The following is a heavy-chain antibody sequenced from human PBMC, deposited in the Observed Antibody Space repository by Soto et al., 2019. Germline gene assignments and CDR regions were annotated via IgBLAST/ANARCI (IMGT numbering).Heavy chain of an antibody. Sequence: QVQLVQSGTEVKEPGASVKVSCKASGYTFTSYGISWVRQAPGQGLEWMGWISTYNGNTNYAQKLQGRVTMTTDTSTSTAYQELRSLTTDDTAVYYCARQLLSYNWFDPWGQGTLVTVSS. CDR1: GYTFTSYG. V-gene: IGHV1-18*01. D-gene: IGHD3-10*01. CDR2: ISTYNGNT. J-gene: IGHJ5*02. CDR3: ARQLLSYNWFDP.